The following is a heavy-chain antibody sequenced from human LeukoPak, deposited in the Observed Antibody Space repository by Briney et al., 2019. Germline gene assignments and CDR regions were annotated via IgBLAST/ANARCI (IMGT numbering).Heavy chain of an antibody. Sequence: GGSLRLSCAASGFSFSKVWMSWVRQAPGKGLEWLGRIKRQTDGGTTDYAAPVKSRFIISRDDSKNTLYLQMNNLKSEDTALYYCTAASEVLLWLGDVNFDYWGQGTLVTVSS. D-gene: IGHD3-10*01. J-gene: IGHJ4*02. CDR1: GFSFSKVW. CDR2: IKRQTDGGTT. V-gene: IGHV3-15*01. CDR3: TAASEVLLWLGDVNFDY.